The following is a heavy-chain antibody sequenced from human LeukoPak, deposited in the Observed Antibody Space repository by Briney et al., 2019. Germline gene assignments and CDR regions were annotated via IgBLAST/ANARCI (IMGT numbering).Heavy chain of an antibody. CDR2: INTSGGGT. CDR3: ARDRQVDSRASGY. D-gene: IGHD3-22*01. Sequence: ASVKLSCKASGYTFTSYYMHWVRQAPGQGLGWMGIINTSGGGTSYAQTSLGRVTTTTVTPTRTVFTQLSSLRSEDTAVYYCARDRQVDSRASGYWGQGGLVTVSS. J-gene: IGHJ4*02. V-gene: IGHV1-46*01. CDR1: GYTFTSYY.